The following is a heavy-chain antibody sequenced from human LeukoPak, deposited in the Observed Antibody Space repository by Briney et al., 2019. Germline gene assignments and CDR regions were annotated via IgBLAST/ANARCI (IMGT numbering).Heavy chain of an antibody. Sequence: PSETLSLTCTVSGGSISSSSYYWGWIRQPPGKGLEWIGSIYYSGSTYYNPSLKSRVTISVDTSKNQFSLKLSSVTAADTAVYYCARDGGSYWFDPWGQGTLVTVSS. CDR1: GGSISSSSYY. V-gene: IGHV4-39*02. D-gene: IGHD1-26*01. CDR3: ARDGGSYWFDP. CDR2: IYYSGST. J-gene: IGHJ5*02.